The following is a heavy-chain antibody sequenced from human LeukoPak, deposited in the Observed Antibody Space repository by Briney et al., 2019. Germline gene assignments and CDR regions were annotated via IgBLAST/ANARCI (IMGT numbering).Heavy chain of an antibody. D-gene: IGHD5-12*01. CDR3: ARREDSGYDYFDY. Sequence: SETLSLTCTVSGGSISSHYWSWIRQPPGKGLEWIGYIYYSGSTNYNPSLKSRVTISVDTSKNQFSLKLSSVSAADTAVYYCARREDSGYDYFDYWGQGTLVTVSS. CDR2: IYYSGST. J-gene: IGHJ4*02. V-gene: IGHV4-59*11. CDR1: GGSISSHY.